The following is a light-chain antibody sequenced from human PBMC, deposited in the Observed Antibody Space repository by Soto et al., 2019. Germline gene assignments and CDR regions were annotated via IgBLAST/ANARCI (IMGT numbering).Light chain of an antibody. CDR2: EVS. J-gene: IGLJ1*01. CDR1: SSDLGGYNY. V-gene: IGLV2-14*01. CDR3: TSYTSSTTYV. Sequence: QSALTQPASVSGSPGQSITISCTGTSSDLGGYNYVSWYQHHPGKAPKLMIYEVSNRPSGVSNRFSGSKSGNTASLTISGLQAEYEAAYYCTSYTSSTTYVFGTGTKLTVL.